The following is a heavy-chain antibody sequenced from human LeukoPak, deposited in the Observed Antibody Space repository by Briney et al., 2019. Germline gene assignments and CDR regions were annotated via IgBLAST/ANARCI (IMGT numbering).Heavy chain of an antibody. J-gene: IGHJ4*02. D-gene: IGHD2-2*01. CDR2: IYHSGST. CDR3: ARTYHFDY. CDR1: GGSISSGGYY. Sequence: SETLSLTCTASGGSISSGGYYWSWIRQHPGKGLEWIGYIYHSGSTLYNPSLKSRVTISVDRSKNQLSLKLSSVTAADTAVYYCARTYHFDYWGQGTLVTVSS. V-gene: IGHV4-30-2*01.